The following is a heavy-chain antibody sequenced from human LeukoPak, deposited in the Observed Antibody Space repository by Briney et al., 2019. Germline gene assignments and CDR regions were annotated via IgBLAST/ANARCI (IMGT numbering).Heavy chain of an antibody. J-gene: IGHJ4*02. CDR3: ARDSAGNDY. D-gene: IGHD6-13*01. Sequence: GRSLRLSCAASGFTFDDYAMHWVRQAPGKGLEWVSGISWNSGSIGYADSVKGRFTISRDNAKNSLYLQMNSLRAEDTAMYYCARDSAGNDYWGQGTLVTVSS. CDR1: GFTFDDYA. CDR2: ISWNSGSI. V-gene: IGHV3-9*01.